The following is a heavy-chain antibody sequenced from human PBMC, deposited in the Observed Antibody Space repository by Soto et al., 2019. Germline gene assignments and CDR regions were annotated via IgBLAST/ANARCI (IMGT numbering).Heavy chain of an antibody. CDR2: IYQSGST. V-gene: IGHV4-30-2*01. CDR1: GGSISSGGYS. J-gene: IGHJ4*02. Sequence: PSETLSLTCAVSGGSISSGGYSWSWIRQPPGKGLEWIGYIYQSGSTYYNPSLKSRVTISVDTSKNQFSLKLTSVTAADTAVYYCARDKITGLFDYWGQGTLVTVSS. D-gene: IGHD2-8*02. CDR3: ARDKITGLFDY.